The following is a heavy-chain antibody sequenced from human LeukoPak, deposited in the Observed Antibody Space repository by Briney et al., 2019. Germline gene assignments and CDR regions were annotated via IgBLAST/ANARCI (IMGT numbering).Heavy chain of an antibody. D-gene: IGHD3-16*01. CDR3: ARGGGLDV. CDR2: INHNGNVN. Sequence: PGGSLRLSCAASGFTFSSYWMNWARRAPGKGLEWVASINHNGNVNYYVDSVKGRFTISRDNAKNSLYLQMSSLRAEDTAVYFCARGGGLDVWGQGATVTVSS. J-gene: IGHJ6*02. V-gene: IGHV3-7*03. CDR1: GFTFSSYW.